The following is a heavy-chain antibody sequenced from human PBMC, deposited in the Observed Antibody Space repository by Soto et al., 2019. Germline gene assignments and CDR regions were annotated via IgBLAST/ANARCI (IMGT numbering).Heavy chain of an antibody. D-gene: IGHD6-13*01. CDR1: GYTFTSYG. V-gene: IGHV1-18*01. CDR2: ISAYNGNT. CDR3: ARDRQQLASTMYDY. J-gene: IGHJ4*02. Sequence: ASVKVSCKASGYTFTSYGISWVRQAPGQGLEWMGWISAYNGNTNYAQKLQGRVTMTTDTSTSTAYMELRSLRSDDTAVYYCARDRQQLASTMYDYWGQGTLVTVSS.